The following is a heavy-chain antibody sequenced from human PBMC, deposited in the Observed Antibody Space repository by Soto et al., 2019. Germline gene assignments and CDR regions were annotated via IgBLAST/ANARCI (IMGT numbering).Heavy chain of an antibody. CDR2: IYYSGST. J-gene: IGHJ5*02. CDR1: GGSISSYY. CDR3: ARAGIAAAGTGWFDP. V-gene: IGHV4-59*01. D-gene: IGHD6-13*01. Sequence: TSETLSLTCTVSGGSISSYYWSWIRQPPGKGLEWIGYIYYSGSTNYNPSLKSRVTISVDTSKNQFSLKLSSVTAADTAVYYCARAGIAAAGTGWFDPWGQGTLVTVSS.